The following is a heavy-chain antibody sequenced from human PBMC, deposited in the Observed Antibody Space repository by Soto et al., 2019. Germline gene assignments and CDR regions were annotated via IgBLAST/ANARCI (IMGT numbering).Heavy chain of an antibody. J-gene: IGHJ4*02. CDR1: GFPFSSYW. D-gene: IGHD3-9*01. V-gene: IGHV3-74*01. CDR3: AREYYGLLTGYYTDY. CDR2: ISGDGVTT. Sequence: EVQLVESGGDLVQRGGSLRLSCAASGFPFSSYWMHWVRHTPGKGLDWVARISGDGVTTYYADSVTGRFTVSRDYAKNTLSLQISGLRAEDTAVYYCAREYYGLLTGYYTDYWGQGTLVSVSS.